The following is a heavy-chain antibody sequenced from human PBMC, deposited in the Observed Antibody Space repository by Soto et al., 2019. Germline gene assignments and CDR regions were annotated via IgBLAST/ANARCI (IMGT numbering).Heavy chain of an antibody. V-gene: IGHV3-30-3*01. J-gene: IGHJ6*02. CDR3: ARGGPYRSPYGMDV. CDR2: ISYDGSNK. Sequence: QVQLVESGGGVVQPGRSLRLSCAASGFTFSSYAMHWVRQAPGKGLEWVAVISYDGSNKYYADSVKGRFTISRDNSKNTLYLQRNSLRAEDTAVYYCARGGPYRSPYGMDVWGQGTTVTVSS. D-gene: IGHD1-26*01. CDR1: GFTFSSYA.